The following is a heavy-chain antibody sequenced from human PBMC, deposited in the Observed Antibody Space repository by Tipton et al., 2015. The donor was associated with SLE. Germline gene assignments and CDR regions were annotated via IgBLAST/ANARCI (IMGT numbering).Heavy chain of an antibody. V-gene: IGHV4-31*03. J-gene: IGHJ6*03. Sequence: TLSLTCTVSGGSISSGGYYWSWIRQHPGKGLEWIGYIYYSGSTYYNPSLKSRVTISVDTSKNQFSLKRSSVTAADTAVYYCAREEGADLPGGYYYYYMDVWGKGTTVTVSS. CDR1: GGSISSGGYY. CDR3: AREEGADLPGGYYYYYMDV. CDR2: IYYSGST. D-gene: IGHD3-10*01.